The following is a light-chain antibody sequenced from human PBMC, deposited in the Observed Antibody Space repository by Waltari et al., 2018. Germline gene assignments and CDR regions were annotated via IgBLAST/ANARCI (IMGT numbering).Light chain of an antibody. Sequence: SSELSQDPAVSVALGQTVRITCQGDSLRTYYASWSRQKPGQSPGLFIQGKNNRPSGIPDRFSASSSGNTASLTITGARAEDEADYYCNTRDMSGDVVFGGGTKLTVL. CDR1: SLRTYY. CDR3: NTRDMSGDVV. CDR2: GKN. J-gene: IGLJ2*01. V-gene: IGLV3-19*01.